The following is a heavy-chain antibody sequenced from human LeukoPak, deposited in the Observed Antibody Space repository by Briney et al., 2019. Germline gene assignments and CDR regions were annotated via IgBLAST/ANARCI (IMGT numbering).Heavy chain of an antibody. Sequence: GGSLRLSCTASGFTFGDYSMSWVRQAPGKGLEWVGFIRSKACGGTTEYAASVKGRFTISRDDSKSIAYLQMNSLKTEDTAVYYCTSSGVRGYSYGYLGYWGQGTLVTVSS. CDR3: TSSGVRGYSYGYLGY. CDR1: GFTFGDYS. D-gene: IGHD5-18*01. CDR2: IRSKACGGTT. J-gene: IGHJ4*02. V-gene: IGHV3-49*04.